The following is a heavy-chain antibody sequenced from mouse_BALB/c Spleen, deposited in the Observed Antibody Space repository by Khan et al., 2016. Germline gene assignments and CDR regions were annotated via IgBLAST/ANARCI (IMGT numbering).Heavy chain of an antibody. CDR3: ARWSRHNGMDY. J-gene: IGHJ4*01. CDR2: ISYSGSI. V-gene: IGHV3-2*02. Sequence: EVQLQESGPGLVKPSQSLSLTCTVTGFSITSDHAWNWIRQFPGKKLEWLGYISYSGSISYNPSLKRRISIPRDTSKNQFFLQLNSVTTEDTASYCCARWSRHNGMDYWGQGTSVTVSS. CDR1: GFSITSDHA. D-gene: IGHD6-1*01.